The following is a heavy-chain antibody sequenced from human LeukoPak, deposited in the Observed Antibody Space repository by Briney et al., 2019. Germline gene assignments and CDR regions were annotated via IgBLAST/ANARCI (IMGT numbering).Heavy chain of an antibody. CDR2: IYYSGST. J-gene: IGHJ2*01. Sequence: PSETLSLTCTVSGGSLSSYYWSWIRQPPGKGLEWIGYIYYSGSTNYNPSLKSRVTISVDTSKNQFSLKLSSVTAADTAVYYCARLVVVPAAMGWYFDLWGRGTLVTVSS. CDR1: GGSLSSYY. V-gene: IGHV4-59*12. D-gene: IGHD2-2*01. CDR3: ARLVVVPAAMGWYFDL.